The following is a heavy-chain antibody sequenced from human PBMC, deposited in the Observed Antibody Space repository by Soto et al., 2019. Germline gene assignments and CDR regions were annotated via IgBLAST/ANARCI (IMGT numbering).Heavy chain of an antibody. CDR2: MNPNSGNT. Sequence: ASVKVSCKASGYTFTSYDINWVRQATGQGLEWMGWMNPNSGNTGYAQKFQGRVTMTRNTSISTAYMELSSLRSEDTAVYYCARGDTFYDFWSGYYRYYYYYYMDVGGKGTQVTVSS. J-gene: IGHJ6*03. D-gene: IGHD3-3*01. V-gene: IGHV1-8*01. CDR3: ARGDTFYDFWSGYYRYYYYYYMDV. CDR1: GYTFTSYD.